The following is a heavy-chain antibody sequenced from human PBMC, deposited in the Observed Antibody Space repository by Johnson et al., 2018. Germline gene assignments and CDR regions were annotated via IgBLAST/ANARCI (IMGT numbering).Heavy chain of an antibody. V-gene: IGHV3-15*01. J-gene: IGHJ6*02. CDR2: IKSNTDGGTT. CDR3: TTSRISSAYYYYGMDV. D-gene: IGHD6-6*01. CDR1: GFTFSSYA. Sequence: EVQLVETGGGVVQPGRSLRLSCAASGFTFSSYAMHWVRQAPGKGLEWVGRIKSNTDGGTTDYAAPVKGRFTITRDDSKNTLYLQMNSLKTEDTAVYYCTTSRISSAYYYYGMDVWGQETTVTVSS.